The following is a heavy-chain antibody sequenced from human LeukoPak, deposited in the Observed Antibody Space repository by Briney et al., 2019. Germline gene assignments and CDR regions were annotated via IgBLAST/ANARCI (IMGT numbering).Heavy chain of an antibody. Sequence: PGGSLRLSCAASGFNVSSSDMSWVRQAPGKGLEWVSVIYSGGTTYYADSVKGRFTISRDNFKNTLYLQMNSVRAEDTAVYYCARDQEYWGQGTLVTVSS. J-gene: IGHJ4*02. V-gene: IGHV3-53*01. CDR2: IYSGGTT. CDR3: ARDQEY. CDR1: GFNVSSSD.